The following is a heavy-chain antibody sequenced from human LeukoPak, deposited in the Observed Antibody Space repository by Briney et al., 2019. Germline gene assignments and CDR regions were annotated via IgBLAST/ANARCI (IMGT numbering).Heavy chain of an antibody. CDR3: AKSDSSGYALDY. J-gene: IGHJ4*02. V-gene: IGHV3-30*18. D-gene: IGHD3-22*01. CDR2: IPYDGSNK. CDR1: GFTFSSYG. Sequence: PGRSLRLSCAASGFTFSSYGMHWVRQAPGKGLEWVAVIPYDGSNKYYADSVKGRFTISRDNSKNTLYLQMNSLRAEDTAVYYCAKSDSSGYALDYWGQGTLVTVSS.